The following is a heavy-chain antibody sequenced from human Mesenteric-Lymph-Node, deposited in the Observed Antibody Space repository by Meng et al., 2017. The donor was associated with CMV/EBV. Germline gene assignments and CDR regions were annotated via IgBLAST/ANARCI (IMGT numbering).Heavy chain of an antibody. CDR3: ARVPPQYYDILTGYYQDDY. CDR2: VKTDGSGL. Sequence: GGSLRLSCAASGFSFSSYWMVWVRQVPGKGLVWVSRVKTDGSGLSYVDSVTGRFTISRDNSKNTLYLQMNSLRAEDTAVYYCARVPPQYYDILTGYYQDDYWGQGTLVTVSS. CDR1: GFSFSSYW. J-gene: IGHJ4*02. V-gene: IGHV3-74*01. D-gene: IGHD3-9*01.